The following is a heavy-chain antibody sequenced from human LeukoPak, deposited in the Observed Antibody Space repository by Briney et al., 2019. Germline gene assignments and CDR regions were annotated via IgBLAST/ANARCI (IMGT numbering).Heavy chain of an antibody. CDR3: VRSYYGMDV. CDR2: INHSGST. J-gene: IGHJ6*02. CDR1: GGSFSGYS. V-gene: IGHV4-34*01. Sequence: KTSETLSLTCAVYGGSFSGYSWSWIRQPPGKGLEWIGEINHSGSTNYNPSLKSRVTISVDTSKNQFSLKLSSVTAADTAVYYCVRSYYGMDVWGQGTTVTVSS.